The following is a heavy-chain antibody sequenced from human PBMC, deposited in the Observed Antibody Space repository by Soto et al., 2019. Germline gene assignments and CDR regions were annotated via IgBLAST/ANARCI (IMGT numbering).Heavy chain of an antibody. CDR3: ARDDDYPDNGLDY. D-gene: IGHD4-17*01. CDR1: GFTFGRHG. CDR2: IGSDGARD. Sequence: QVQLVESGGGVVQPGGSLRLSCAASGFTFGRHGMHWVRQAPGKGLEWVAVIGSDGARDSYADSMKGRFSISRDNGQNTLYWQIHSLRFEDKAVYYCARDDDYPDNGLDYWGQGTLVTVSS. V-gene: IGHV3-33*01. J-gene: IGHJ4*02.